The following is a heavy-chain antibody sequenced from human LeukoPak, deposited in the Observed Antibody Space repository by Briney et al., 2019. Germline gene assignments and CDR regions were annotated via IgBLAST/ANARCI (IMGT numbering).Heavy chain of an antibody. Sequence: SETLSLTCAVSGYSISSGDYWAGIRQPPGKGLEWIGSMYHSGSTYYNPSLKSRVTISVDTSKNQFSLKLSSVTAADTAVYYCSRGSLLTTVTTWDYWGQGTLVTVSS. CDR1: GYSISSGDY. CDR3: SRGSLLTTVTTWDY. CDR2: MYHSGST. D-gene: IGHD4-17*01. J-gene: IGHJ4*02. V-gene: IGHV4-38-2*01.